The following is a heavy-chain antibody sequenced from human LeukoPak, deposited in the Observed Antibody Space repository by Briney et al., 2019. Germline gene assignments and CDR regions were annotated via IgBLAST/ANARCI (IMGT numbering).Heavy chain of an antibody. V-gene: IGHV1-46*01. CDR2: INPSGGST. CDR3: ARDAGGYSGKYCMDV. CDR1: GYTFTSYY. D-gene: IGHD5-12*01. Sequence: ASVKVSCKASGYTFTSYYMHWVRQAPGQGLEWMGIINPSGGSTSYAQKFQGRVTMTRDTSTSTVYMELSSLRSEDTAVYYCARDAGGYSGKYCMDVWGQGTTVTVSS. J-gene: IGHJ6*02.